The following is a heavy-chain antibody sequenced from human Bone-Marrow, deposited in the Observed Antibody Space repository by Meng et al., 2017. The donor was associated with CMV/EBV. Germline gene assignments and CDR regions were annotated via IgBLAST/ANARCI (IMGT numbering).Heavy chain of an antibody. CDR1: GGTFSSYT. CDR3: ARGEDYYDSSGYYYRD. J-gene: IGHJ4*02. CDR2: IIPILGIA. D-gene: IGHD3-22*01. V-gene: IGHV1-69*02. Sequence: SVKVSCKASGGTFSSYTISWVRQAPGQGLEWMGRIIPILGIANYAQKFQGRVTITADKSTSTAYMELSSLRSEDTAVYYCARGEDYYDSSGYYYRDWGQGTRVTGSS.